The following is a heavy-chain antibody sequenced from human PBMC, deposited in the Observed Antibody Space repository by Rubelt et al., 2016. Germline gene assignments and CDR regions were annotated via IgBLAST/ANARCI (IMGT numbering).Heavy chain of an antibody. CDR1: GYTLTRYS. Sequence: QVQLVQSGAEVKKSGASVKVSCKASGYTLTRYSIHWVRQTPGQGLEWMALNNPGSDNIVYAEKFQGRVTLTRDTSTSTVYRELSSLRSDDTAVYYCARLSIFEDTAMVMSDYWGQGTLVTVSS. CDR3: ARLSIFEDTAMVMSDY. J-gene: IGHJ4*02. V-gene: IGHV1-46*01. D-gene: IGHD5-18*01. CDR2: NNPGSDNI.